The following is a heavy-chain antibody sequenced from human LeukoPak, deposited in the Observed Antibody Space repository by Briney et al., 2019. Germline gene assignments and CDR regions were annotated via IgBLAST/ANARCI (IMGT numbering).Heavy chain of an antibody. CDR2: SSSSSSTI. J-gene: IGHJ3*02. CDR3: VRDHHRRLYDSQARDTFDI. V-gene: IGHV3-48*01. Sequence: GGSLRLSCAASGFIFSSYSMDWVRQAPGKGLEWVSYSSSSSSTIYYADSVKGRFTISRDNAKNSLYLQVNSLRAEDTAVYYCVRDHHRRLYDSQARDTFDIWGQGTMVTVSS. D-gene: IGHD3-22*01. CDR1: GFIFSSYS.